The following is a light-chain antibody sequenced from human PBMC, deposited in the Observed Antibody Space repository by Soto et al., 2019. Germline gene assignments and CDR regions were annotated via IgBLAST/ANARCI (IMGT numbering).Light chain of an antibody. Sequence: DIQMTQSPSSLSASVGDGVTITCRASQSVSSHLNWYQQRPGKAPRLLIYAASILQSGVPSRFNGSGSGPNFTLTISSLQPDDFAIYYGQQTYSTPLTFGGGTKVEIK. CDR3: QQTYSTPLT. CDR2: AAS. J-gene: IGKJ4*01. CDR1: QSVSSH. V-gene: IGKV1-39*01.